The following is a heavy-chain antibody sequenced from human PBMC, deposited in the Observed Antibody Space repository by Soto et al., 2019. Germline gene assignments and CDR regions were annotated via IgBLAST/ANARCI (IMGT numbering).Heavy chain of an antibody. CDR1: GFPFSTYA. J-gene: IGHJ4*02. V-gene: IGHV3-30*18. CDR2: VSYDGRQK. D-gene: IGHD3-9*01. CDR3: AKVAVQYFDWLSGGIDS. Sequence: QVQLVESGGGVVQPGRSLRLSCAASGFPFSTYAMHWVRQAPGKGLEWVAVVSYDGRQKYHGDSVKGRFSISRDNTKNTLYRQMNGLRVEDSAIYYCAKVAVQYFDWLSGGIDSWGQGTLVTVSS.